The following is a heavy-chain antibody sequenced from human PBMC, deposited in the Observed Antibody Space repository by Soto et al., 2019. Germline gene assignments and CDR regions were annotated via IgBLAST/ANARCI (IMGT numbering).Heavy chain of an antibody. D-gene: IGHD2-15*01. CDR2: IIPIFGTA. V-gene: IGHV1-69*01. CDR3: ARLSHCSGGSCSHGPVDY. CDR1: GGAFSSYA. J-gene: IGHJ4*01. Sequence: VSCKAFGGAFSSYAISWVRQAPGQGLEWMGGIIPIFGTANYAQKFQGRVTITADESTSTAYMELSSLRSEDTAVYYCARLSHCSGGSCSHGPVDYWGHGTLVTVSS.